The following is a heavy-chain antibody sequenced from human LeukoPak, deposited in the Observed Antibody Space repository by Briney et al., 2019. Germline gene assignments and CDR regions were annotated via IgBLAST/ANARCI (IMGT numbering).Heavy chain of an antibody. D-gene: IGHD5-12*01. V-gene: IGHV3-21*01. CDR3: ARDLDSGYDLGY. CDR2: ISSGSTNI. CDR1: GFTFSIYS. J-gene: IGHJ4*02. Sequence: PGGSLRLSCAASGFTFSIYSMNWVRQAPGKGLEWVSCISSGSTNIYYADSVRGRFTISRDNAKNSLYLQMNSLRAEDTAVYYCARDLDSGYDLGYWGQGTLVTVSS.